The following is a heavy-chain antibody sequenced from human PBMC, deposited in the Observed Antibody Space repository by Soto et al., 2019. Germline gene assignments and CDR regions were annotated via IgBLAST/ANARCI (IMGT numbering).Heavy chain of an antibody. J-gene: IGHJ3*02. CDR3: ARMNGYLGDAFDI. Sequence: WGSLRLSCAASGFSFSSYSMNWVRQAPAKRLEWVSYISSNSSTIYYADSVKGRFTIARDNAKNSLYLQMNSLRDEETAVYYCARMNGYLGDAFDIWGQGTMVT. D-gene: IGHD6-25*01. V-gene: IGHV3-48*02. CDR2: ISSNSSTI. CDR1: GFSFSSYS.